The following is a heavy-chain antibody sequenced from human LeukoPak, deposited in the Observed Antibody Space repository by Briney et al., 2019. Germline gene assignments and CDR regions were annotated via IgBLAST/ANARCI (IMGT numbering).Heavy chain of an antibody. D-gene: IGHD6-13*01. Sequence: KPSETLSLTCTVSGGSISSYYWQWIRQPPGNRLERIGYVYYSGSTDYNPSLKSRVTISVDTSKNQFSLKLTSVTAADTAVYYCARGEPRIARPGAPPFDLWGRGTLVTVSS. J-gene: IGHJ2*01. V-gene: IGHV4-59*01. CDR2: VYYSGST. CDR1: GGSISSYY. CDR3: ARGEPRIARPGAPPFDL.